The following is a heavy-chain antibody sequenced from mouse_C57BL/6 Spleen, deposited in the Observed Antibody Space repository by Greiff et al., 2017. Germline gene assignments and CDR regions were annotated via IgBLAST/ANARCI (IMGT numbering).Heavy chain of an antibody. V-gene: IGHV1-72*01. CDR3: AKHSSGFYYYAMDY. J-gene: IGHJ4*01. CDR2: IDPNSGGT. CDR1: GYTFTSYW. D-gene: IGHD3-2*02. Sequence: QVQLQQPGAELVKPGASVKLSCKASGYTFTSYWMHWVKQRPGRGLEWIGRIDPNSGGTKYNEKFKSKATLTVDKPSSTAYMQLSSLTSEDSAVYYCAKHSSGFYYYAMDYWGQGTSVTVSS.